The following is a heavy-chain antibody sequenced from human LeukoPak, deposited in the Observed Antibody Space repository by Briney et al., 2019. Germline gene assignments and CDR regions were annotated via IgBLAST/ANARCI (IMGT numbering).Heavy chain of an antibody. CDR2: IIPIFGTA. CDR1: GGTFISYA. Sequence: SVKVSCKASGGTFISYAISWVRQAPGQGLEWMGGIIPIFGTANYAQKFQGRVTITADESTSTAYMELSSLRSEDTAVYYCARGYSSSIAASSDYWGQGTLVTVSS. D-gene: IGHD6-13*01. CDR3: ARGYSSSIAASSDY. V-gene: IGHV1-69*13. J-gene: IGHJ4*02.